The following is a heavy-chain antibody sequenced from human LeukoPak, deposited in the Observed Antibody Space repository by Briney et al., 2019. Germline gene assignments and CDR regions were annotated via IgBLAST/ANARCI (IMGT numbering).Heavy chain of an antibody. V-gene: IGHV1-3*01. CDR3: ARVGIVPAASMAPYYYYGMDV. CDR2: INAGNGNT. Sequence: GASVKVSCKASGYTFTSYAMHWVRQAPGQRLEWMGWINAGNGNTKYSQKFQGRVTITRDTSASTAYMELSSLRFEDTAVYYCARVGIVPAASMAPYYYYGMDVWGQGTTVTVSS. CDR1: GYTFTSYA. J-gene: IGHJ6*02. D-gene: IGHD2-2*01.